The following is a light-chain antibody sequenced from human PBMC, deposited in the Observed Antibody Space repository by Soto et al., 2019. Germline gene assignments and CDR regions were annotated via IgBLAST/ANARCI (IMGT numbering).Light chain of an antibody. CDR2: EAS. CDR3: QQYNHWPPWT. J-gene: IGKJ1*01. V-gene: IGKV3D-15*01. CDR1: QSVSSY. Sequence: PGERATLSCRASQSVSSYLAWYQQKPGQPPKLLIYEASNRDTGVPTRFSGSGSGTEFTLTITRLQSEDFAVYYCQQYNHWPPWTFGQGTKVDI.